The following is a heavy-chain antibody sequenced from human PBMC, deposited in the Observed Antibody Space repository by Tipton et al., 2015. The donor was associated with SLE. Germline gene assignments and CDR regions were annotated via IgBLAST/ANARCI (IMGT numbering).Heavy chain of an antibody. D-gene: IGHD6-13*01. CDR2: IYSGGST. CDR1: GFTVSSNY. CDR3: AGEGSAAGRYFDL. V-gene: IGHV3-53*04. J-gene: IGHJ2*01. Sequence: GSLRLSCAASGFTVSSNYMSWVRRAPGKGLEWVSVIYSGGSTYYADSVKGQFTISRHNSKNTLYLQMNSLRAEDTAVYYCAGEGSAAGRYFDLWGRGTLVTVSS.